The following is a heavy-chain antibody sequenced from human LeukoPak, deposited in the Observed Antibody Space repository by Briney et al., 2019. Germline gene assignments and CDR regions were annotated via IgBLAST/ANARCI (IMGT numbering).Heavy chain of an antibody. CDR1: GYTFTGCY. V-gene: IGHV1-2*02. CDR3: ARADNLYYYYMDV. Sequence: ASVKVSCKASGYTFTGCYMHWVRQAPGQGLEWMGWINPNSGGTNYAQKFQGRVTMTRDTSISTAYMELSRLRSDDTAVYYCARADNLYYYYMDVWGKGTTVTVSS. D-gene: IGHD1-1*01. CDR2: INPNSGGT. J-gene: IGHJ6*03.